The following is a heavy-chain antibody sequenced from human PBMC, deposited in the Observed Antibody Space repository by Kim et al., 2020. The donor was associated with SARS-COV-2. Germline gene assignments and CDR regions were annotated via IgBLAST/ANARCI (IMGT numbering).Heavy chain of an antibody. D-gene: IGHD5-18*01. V-gene: IGHV3-30*02. Sequence: ADYVQGRFIISRDNSKNTVFVQMNSLRAEDTAVYYCAKDLRAYSWNFGLDFWGQGTTVPVPS. CDR3: AKDLRAYSWNFGLDF. J-gene: IGHJ6*02.